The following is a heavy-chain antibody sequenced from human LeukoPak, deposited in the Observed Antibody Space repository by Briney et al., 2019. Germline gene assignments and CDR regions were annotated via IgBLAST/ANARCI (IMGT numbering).Heavy chain of an antibody. CDR3: AKEGTASKPSDLDY. CDR1: GFTFTDYG. D-gene: IGHD1-1*01. CDR2: IRYDGTIK. Sequence: PGGSLRLSCAASGFTFTDYGIHWVRQAPGKGLEWVAFIRYDGTIKYYADSVKGRFTISRDSSRNTLYLQMNSLRTEDTAVYYCAKEGTASKPSDLDYWGQGTLVTVSS. J-gene: IGHJ4*02. V-gene: IGHV3-30*02.